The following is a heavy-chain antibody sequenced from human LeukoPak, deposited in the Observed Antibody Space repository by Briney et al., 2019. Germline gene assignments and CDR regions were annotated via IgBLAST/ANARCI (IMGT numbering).Heavy chain of an antibody. CDR2: INHSGST. D-gene: IGHD1-26*01. CDR3: VRHGTSRVVGATTFAFDI. CDR1: GGSFRGYY. Sequence: SETLSLTCAVYGGSFRGYYWSWIPQPPGKGLEWIGEINHSGSTNYNPSLKSRVTISVDTSKNQFSLKLSSVTAAATAVYYFVRHGTSRVVGATTFAFDIWGQGTMVTVSS. J-gene: IGHJ3*02. V-gene: IGHV4-34*01.